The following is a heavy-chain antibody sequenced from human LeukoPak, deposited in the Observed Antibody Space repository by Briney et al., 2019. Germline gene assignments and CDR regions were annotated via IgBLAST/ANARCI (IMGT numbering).Heavy chain of an antibody. CDR1: GFTFNNAW. V-gene: IGHV3-15*01. D-gene: IGHD3-10*01. Sequence: GGSLRPSCAAAGFTFNNAWMNWVRQAPGKGLEWVGRSKSRIHGGTIDYAAPVKGRFTISRDESENTLYLQMNSLKTEDTAVYYCTIDLRDSGSRKFDPWGQGTLVTVSS. CDR2: SKSRIHGGTI. CDR3: TIDLRDSGSRKFDP. J-gene: IGHJ5*02.